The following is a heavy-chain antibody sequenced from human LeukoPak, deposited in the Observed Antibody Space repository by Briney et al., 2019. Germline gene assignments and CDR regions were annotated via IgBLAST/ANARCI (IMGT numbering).Heavy chain of an antibody. V-gene: IGHV3-11*01. D-gene: IGHD1-7*01. J-gene: IGHJ4*02. Sequence: GGSLRLSCAASGFTFSDYYMSWIRQAPGKGLERVSYISSSGSTIYYADSVKGRFTISRDNAKNSLYLQMNRLRAEDTAVYYCARDSSGILTWNSNTFDYWGQGTLVTVSS. CDR1: GFTFSDYY. CDR3: ARDSSGILTWNSNTFDY. CDR2: ISSSGSTI.